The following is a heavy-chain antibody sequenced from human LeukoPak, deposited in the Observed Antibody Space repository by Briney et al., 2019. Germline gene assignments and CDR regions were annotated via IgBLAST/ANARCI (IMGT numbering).Heavy chain of an antibody. D-gene: IGHD6-6*01. V-gene: IGHV1-2*02. CDR1: GYTFTGSY. Sequence: ASVKVSCKASGYTFTGSYMHWVRQAPGQGLEWMGWINPNSGGTNYAQKFQGRVTMTRDTSIGTAYMELNSLRAEDTAVYYCARDPSAARAEYFQHWGQGTLVTVSS. CDR3: ARDPSAARAEYFQH. CDR2: INPNSGGT. J-gene: IGHJ1*01.